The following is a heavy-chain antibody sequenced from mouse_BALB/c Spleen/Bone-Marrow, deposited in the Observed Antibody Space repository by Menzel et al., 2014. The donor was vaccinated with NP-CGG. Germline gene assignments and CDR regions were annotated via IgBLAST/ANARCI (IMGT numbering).Heavy chain of an antibody. V-gene: IGHV1-7*01. CDR2: INPSTGDT. CDR3: ARGNYETMDS. Sequence: VQLQQSGAELAKPGASVKMSCKASGYTFTRYWMHWVKQRPGQGLEWIGYINPSTGDTEYNQKFKDKSTLTADMSSSTAYMQLSSLTSEDSAVYYCARGNYETMDSWGQGTSVTVSS. CDR1: GYTFTRYW. J-gene: IGHJ4*01. D-gene: IGHD2-1*01.